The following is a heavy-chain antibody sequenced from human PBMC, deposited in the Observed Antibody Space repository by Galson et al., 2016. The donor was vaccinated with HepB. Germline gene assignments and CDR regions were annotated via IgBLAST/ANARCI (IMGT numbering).Heavy chain of an antibody. CDR2: ISYHGSEK. J-gene: IGHJ6*02. D-gene: IGHD1-26*01. CDR1: GFSFSEFG. Sequence: SLRLSCAASGFSFSEFGMQWVRQAPGKGLEWVAFISYHGSEKKYADSVKGRFTISTDSAENTLYLELSSLKVDDTAVYYCAREDATVRPVIGTGGSLRRSLHYEYLGLGVWGQGTTVIVSS. CDR3: AREDATVRPVIGTGGSLRRSLHYEYLGLGV. V-gene: IGHV3-30*03.